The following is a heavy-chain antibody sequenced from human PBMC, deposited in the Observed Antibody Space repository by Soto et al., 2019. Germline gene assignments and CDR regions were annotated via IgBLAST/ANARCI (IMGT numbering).Heavy chain of an antibody. D-gene: IGHD6-19*01. CDR2: IYSGGST. Sequence: EVQLVESGGDLVQPGGSLRLSCAASGFTVSSNYMSWVRQAPGKGLECVSVIYSGGSTYYADSVKGRFTISRDNSKKTLYLQMNSLRDEDTAVYYCARVPVAGTTRYFDLWGRGTLVTVSS. J-gene: IGHJ2*01. V-gene: IGHV3-66*01. CDR3: ARVPVAGTTRYFDL. CDR1: GFTVSSNY.